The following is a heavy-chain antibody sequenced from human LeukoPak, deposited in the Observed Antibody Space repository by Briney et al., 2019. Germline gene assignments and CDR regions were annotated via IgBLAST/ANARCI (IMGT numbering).Heavy chain of an antibody. CDR1: GGTFSSYA. CDR3: XXXXXXSSGXXXXXDX. V-gene: IGHV1-69*13. J-gene: IGHJ4*02. D-gene: IGHD3-22*01. Sequence: ASVKVSCKASGGTFSSYAISWVRQAPGQGLEWMGGIIPIFGTVNYAQKFQGRVTITADESTSTAYMELSSLRSEDTAVYYSXXXXXXSSGXXXXXDXXXQXALVTVSS. CDR2: IIPIFGTV.